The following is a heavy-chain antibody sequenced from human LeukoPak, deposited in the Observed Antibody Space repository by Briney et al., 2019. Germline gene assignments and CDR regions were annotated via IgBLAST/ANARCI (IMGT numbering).Heavy chain of an antibody. Sequence: SQTLSLTCTVSGGSISSGGYYWSWIRQHPGKGLEWIGYIYYSGSTYYNPSLKSRVTISVDTSKSQFSLKLSSVTAADTAVYYCAREKANYYDSSGYPNDAFDIWGQGTMVTVSS. CDR3: AREKANYYDSSGYPNDAFDI. D-gene: IGHD3-22*01. V-gene: IGHV4-31*03. J-gene: IGHJ3*02. CDR1: GGSISSGGYY. CDR2: IYYSGST.